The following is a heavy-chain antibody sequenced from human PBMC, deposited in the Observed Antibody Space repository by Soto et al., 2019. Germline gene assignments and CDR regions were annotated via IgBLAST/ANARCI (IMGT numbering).Heavy chain of an antibody. CDR2: IKSRSDGGTT. V-gene: IGHV3-15*01. D-gene: IGHD1-26*01. CDR1: GFTFTNAW. Sequence: EVQLVESGGDLVKPGGSLRLSCAASGFTFTNAWMNWVRQAPGKGLEWVGRIKSRSDGGTTDYAAPVKGRFTISRDDSKNSLYLQMYSLKTVDTAVYYCVTGSRGRVGATSHGTVDYWGQGTLVTVSS. CDR3: VTGSRGRVGATSHGTVDY. J-gene: IGHJ4*02.